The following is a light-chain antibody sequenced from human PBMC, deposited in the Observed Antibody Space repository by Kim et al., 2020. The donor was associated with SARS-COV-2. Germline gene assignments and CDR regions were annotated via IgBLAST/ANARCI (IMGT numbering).Light chain of an antibody. Sequence: IQMTLSPATLSASVGDRVTITCRASQSINNWLAWYQQKPGKAPKLLIYRTSTLETGVPSRFSGGGSGTEFTLTISSLQPDDFATYYCQQYTRYPYTFGQGTKLEI. V-gene: IGKV1-5*03. CDR2: RTS. CDR1: QSINNW. CDR3: QQYTRYPYT. J-gene: IGKJ2*01.